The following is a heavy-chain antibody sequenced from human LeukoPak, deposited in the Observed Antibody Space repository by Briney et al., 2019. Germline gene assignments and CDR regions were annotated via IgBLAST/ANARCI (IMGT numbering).Heavy chain of an antibody. CDR1: GFTFSSYA. Sequence: GGSLRLSCAASGFTFSSYAMHWVRQAPGKGPEWVAVISYDGTNKLYADSVKGRFTISRDISENTVYLQMNSLRAEDTAVYYCARRHHFGFLDSWGQGTLVTVSS. J-gene: IGHJ4*02. CDR2: ISYDGTNK. CDR3: ARRHHFGFLDS. V-gene: IGHV3-30*03. D-gene: IGHD3-10*01.